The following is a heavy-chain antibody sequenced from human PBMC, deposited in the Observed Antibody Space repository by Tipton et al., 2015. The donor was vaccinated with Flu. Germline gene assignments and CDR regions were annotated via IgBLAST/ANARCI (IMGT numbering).Heavy chain of an antibody. D-gene: IGHD3-10*01. V-gene: IGHV4-39*07. CDR2: INRNGNT. Sequence: GLVKPSQTLSLTCSVSGGSISSTTHYWSWIRQPPGRGLEWIGNINRNGNTYRNPSLKSRVTISVDTSRNQFSLKLTSVTAADTAVYYCARRDFSNYVSDPKNWFDSWGHGTLVTVSS. J-gene: IGHJ5*01. CDR3: ARRDFSNYVSDPKNWFDS. CDR1: GGSISSTTHY.